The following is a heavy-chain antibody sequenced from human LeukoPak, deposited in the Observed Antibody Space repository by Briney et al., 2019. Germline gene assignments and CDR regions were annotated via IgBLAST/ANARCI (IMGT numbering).Heavy chain of an antibody. CDR1: GGSISSSSYY. Sequence: PSETLSLTCTVSGGSISSSSYYWGWIRQPPGKGLEWIGSIYYSGSTYYNPSLKSRVTISVDTSKNQFSLKLSSVTAADTAVYYCARAPKGSTYNYWGQGTLVTVSS. CDR3: ARAPKGSTYNY. CDR2: IYYSGST. V-gene: IGHV4-39*07. D-gene: IGHD5/OR15-5a*01. J-gene: IGHJ4*02.